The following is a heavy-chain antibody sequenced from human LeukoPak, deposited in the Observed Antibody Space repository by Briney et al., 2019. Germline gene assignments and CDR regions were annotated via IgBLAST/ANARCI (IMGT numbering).Heavy chain of an antibody. CDR3: EKSYYDRRGPYSWVFDY. Sequence: PGGSLRLSCPVSGFTFSDYAMTWVRQAPGKGLVWVSSIFAGGGAALYADSVRGRFTIFRDDSKSTLFLQMHSLRAEDTAIYYCEKSYYDRRGPYSWVFDYWGQGTLVTVSS. CDR1: GFTFSDYA. V-gene: IGHV3-23*01. D-gene: IGHD3-22*01. CDR2: IFAGGGAA. J-gene: IGHJ4*02.